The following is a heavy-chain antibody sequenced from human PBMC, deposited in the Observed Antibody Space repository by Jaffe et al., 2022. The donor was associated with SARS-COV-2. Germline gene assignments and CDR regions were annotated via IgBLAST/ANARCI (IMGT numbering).Heavy chain of an antibody. CDR2: IYYSGST. V-gene: IGHV4-59*01. Sequence: QVQLQESGPGLVKPSETLSLTCTVSGGSISSYYWSWIRQPPGKGLEWIGYIYYSGSTNYNPSLKSRVTISVDTSKNQFSLKLSSVTAADTAVYYCARGDLYDILTGLYYYYGMDVWGQGTTVTVSS. CDR1: GGSISSYY. J-gene: IGHJ6*02. CDR3: ARGDLYDILTGLYYYYGMDV. D-gene: IGHD3-9*01.